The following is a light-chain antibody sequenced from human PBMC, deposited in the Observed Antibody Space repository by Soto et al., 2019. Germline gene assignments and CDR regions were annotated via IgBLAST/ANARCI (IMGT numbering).Light chain of an antibody. J-gene: IGKJ3*01. CDR1: QSVTSSF. CDR3: HQYGSSPQA. Sequence: EIVLTQSPGTLSLSPGERVTLSCRASQSVTSSFLAWYQQKPGQAPRLLIYGASSRATGIPDRFSGSGSGTVFTLTISRLEPEDFAVYYCHQYGSSPQAFGPGTKVDIK. V-gene: IGKV3-20*01. CDR2: GAS.